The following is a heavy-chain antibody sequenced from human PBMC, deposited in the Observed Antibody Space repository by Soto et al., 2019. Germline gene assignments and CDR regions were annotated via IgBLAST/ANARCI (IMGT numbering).Heavy chain of an antibody. V-gene: IGHV1-24*01. J-gene: IGHJ4*02. CDR1: GYTLTELS. Sequence: ASVKVSCKVSGYTLTELSMHWVRQAPGKGLEWMGGFDPEDGETIYAQKFQGRVTMTEDTSTDTAYMELSSLRSEDTAVYYCATDLRVAGAAGDNYWGQGTLVTVSS. D-gene: IGHD6-19*01. CDR2: FDPEDGET. CDR3: ATDLRVAGAAGDNY.